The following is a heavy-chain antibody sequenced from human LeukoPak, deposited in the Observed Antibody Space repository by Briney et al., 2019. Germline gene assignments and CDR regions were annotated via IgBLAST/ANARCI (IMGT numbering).Heavy chain of an antibody. J-gene: IGHJ6*03. V-gene: IGHV1-18*01. CDR1: GYTFTSYG. Sequence: ASVKVSCKASGYTFTSYGISWVRQAPGQGLEWMGWISAYNGNTNYAQKLQGRVTMTTDTSTSTAYMELRSLRSDDTAVYYCARDRGSSSSRYYYYYYMDVWGKGTTVTVPS. D-gene: IGHD6-6*01. CDR2: ISAYNGNT. CDR3: ARDRGSSSSRYYYYYYMDV.